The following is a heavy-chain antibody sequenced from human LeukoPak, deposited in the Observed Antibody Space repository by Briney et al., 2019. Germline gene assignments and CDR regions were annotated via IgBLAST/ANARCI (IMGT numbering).Heavy chain of an antibody. Sequence: SETLSLTCTVSGYSISTGYYWDWIRQPPGKGLEWIGSIYYSGSTYYNPSLKSRVTISVDTSKNQFSLKLSSVTAADTAVYYCARVAVQQLVPFDYWGQGTLVTVSS. J-gene: IGHJ4*02. CDR2: IYYSGST. CDR3: ARVAVQQLVPFDY. V-gene: IGHV4-38-2*02. D-gene: IGHD6-13*01. CDR1: GYSISTGYY.